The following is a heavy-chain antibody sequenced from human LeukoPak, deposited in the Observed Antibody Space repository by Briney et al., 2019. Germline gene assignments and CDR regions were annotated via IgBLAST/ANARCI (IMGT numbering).Heavy chain of an antibody. Sequence: GGSLRLSCAASGFTFSSYSMNWVRQAPGKGLEWVSSISSSSSYIYYADSVKDRFTISRDNAKNSLYLQMNSLRAEDTAVYYCARDLSGYYSSRGYFQHWGQGTLVTVSS. J-gene: IGHJ1*01. CDR2: ISSSSSYI. CDR3: ARDLSGYYSSRGYFQH. CDR1: GFTFSSYS. V-gene: IGHV3-21*01. D-gene: IGHD3-22*01.